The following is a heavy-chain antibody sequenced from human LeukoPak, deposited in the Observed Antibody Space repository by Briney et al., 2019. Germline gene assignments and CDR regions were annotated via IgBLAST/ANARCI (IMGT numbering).Heavy chain of an antibody. CDR1: GGSFSSYY. CDR3: ARESPVRDGYFYYYYMDV. D-gene: IGHD5-24*01. Sequence: SETLSLTCAVYGGSFSSYYWSWIRQPPGKGLEWIGEINHSGSTNYNPSLKSRVTISGDTSKNQFSLKLTSVTAADTAVYYCARESPVRDGYFYYYYMDVWGKGTTVTISS. V-gene: IGHV4-34*01. CDR2: INHSGST. J-gene: IGHJ6*03.